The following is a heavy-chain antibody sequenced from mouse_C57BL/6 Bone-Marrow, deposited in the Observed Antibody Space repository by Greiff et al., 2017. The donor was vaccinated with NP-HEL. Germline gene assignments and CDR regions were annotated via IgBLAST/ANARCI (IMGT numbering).Heavy chain of an antibody. Sequence: EVQLQQSGPELVKPGASVKISCKASGYTFTDYYMNWVKQSHGKSLEWIGDINPNNGGTSYNQKFKGKATLTVDKSSSTAYMELRSLTSEDTAVYYCARIYYSDWVDYWGQGTSVTVSP. V-gene: IGHV1-26*01. J-gene: IGHJ4*01. CDR3: ARIYYSDWVDY. D-gene: IGHD2-13*01. CDR2: INPNNGGT. CDR1: GYTFTDYY.